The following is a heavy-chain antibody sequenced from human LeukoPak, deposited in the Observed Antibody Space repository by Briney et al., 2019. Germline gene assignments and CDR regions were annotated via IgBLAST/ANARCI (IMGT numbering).Heavy chain of an antibody. V-gene: IGHV4-30-2*01. J-gene: IGHJ5*02. CDR1: DDSISYESYY. CDR3: AGGGEYGDSYS. Sequence: PSQTLSLTCAVSDDSISYESYYWNWIRQAPGKGPEWIGNIYRGRTRLNPSLTSRVAIPVDMSKSQVSLSLTSVTAADTAIYYCAGGGEYGDSYSWGQGALVIVSA. CDR2: IYRGRT. D-gene: IGHD2-21*01.